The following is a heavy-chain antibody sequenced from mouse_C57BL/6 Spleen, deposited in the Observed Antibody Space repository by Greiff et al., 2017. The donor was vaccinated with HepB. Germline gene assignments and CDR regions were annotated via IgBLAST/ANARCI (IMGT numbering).Heavy chain of an antibody. CDR3: ARRGPTLTGSWFAY. D-gene: IGHD4-1*01. Sequence: LVESGPELVKPGASVKISCKASGYAFSSSWMNWVKQRPGKGLEWIGRIYPGDGDTNYNGKFKGKATLTADKSSSTAYMQLSSLTSEDSAVYFCARRGPTLTGSWFAYWGQGTLVTVSA. CDR1: GYAFSSSW. CDR2: IYPGDGDT. J-gene: IGHJ3*01. V-gene: IGHV1-82*01.